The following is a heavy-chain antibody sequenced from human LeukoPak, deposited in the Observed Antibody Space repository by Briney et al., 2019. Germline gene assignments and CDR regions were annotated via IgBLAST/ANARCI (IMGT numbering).Heavy chain of an antibody. D-gene: IGHD4-17*01. Sequence: GGSLRLSCAVSGLTFSSYWMHWVRHPPGKGLVWVSRINSDGSSTSYADSVKGRFTTPRDNAKNTLYLKMKSLRAEDTAVYYCARDYGGYVGAFDIWGQGTMVTVSS. CDR2: INSDGSST. V-gene: IGHV3-74*01. CDR1: GLTFSSYW. J-gene: IGHJ3*02. CDR3: ARDYGGYVGAFDI.